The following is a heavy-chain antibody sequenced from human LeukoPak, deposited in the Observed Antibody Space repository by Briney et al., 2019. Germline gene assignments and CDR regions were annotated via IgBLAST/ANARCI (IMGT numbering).Heavy chain of an antibody. CDR3: ARSITIFGVVDFDY. CDR1: GGTFSSYA. CDR2: IIPIFGTA. Sequence: ASVKVSCKASGGTFSSYAISWVRQAPGQGLEWMGGIIPIFGTANYAQKFQGRVTITADESTSTAYMELSSLRSEDTAVYYCARSITIFGVVDFDYWGQGTPVTVSS. V-gene: IGHV1-69*13. J-gene: IGHJ4*02. D-gene: IGHD3-3*01.